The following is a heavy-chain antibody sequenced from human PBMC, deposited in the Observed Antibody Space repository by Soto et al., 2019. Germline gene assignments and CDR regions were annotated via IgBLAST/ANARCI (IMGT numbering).Heavy chain of an antibody. J-gene: IGHJ6*02. CDR3: ARDLVLRWFGEYYYYYGMDV. D-gene: IGHD3-10*01. CDR2: INPSGGST. V-gene: IGHV1-46*03. CDR1: GYTFTSYA. Sequence: ASVKVSCKASGYTFTSYAMHWVRQAPGQGLEWMGIINPSGGSTSYAQKFQGRVTMTRDTSTSTVYMELSSLRSEDTAVYYCARDLVLRWFGEYYYYYGMDVWGQGTKVTVSS.